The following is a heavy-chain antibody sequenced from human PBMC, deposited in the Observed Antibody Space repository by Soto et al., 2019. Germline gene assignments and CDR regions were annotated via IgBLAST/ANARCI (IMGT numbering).Heavy chain of an antibody. J-gene: IGHJ6*02. V-gene: IGHV5-51*01. CDR3: ARWSNSSSWYLYGMDV. D-gene: IGHD6-13*01. CDR2: IYPGDSDT. Sequence: PGESLKISCKGSGYSFTSYWIGWVRQMPGKGLEWMGIIYPGDSDTRYSPSFQGQVTISADKSISTAYLQWSSLKASDTAMYYCARWSNSSSWYLYGMDVRGQGTTVTVSS. CDR1: GYSFTSYW.